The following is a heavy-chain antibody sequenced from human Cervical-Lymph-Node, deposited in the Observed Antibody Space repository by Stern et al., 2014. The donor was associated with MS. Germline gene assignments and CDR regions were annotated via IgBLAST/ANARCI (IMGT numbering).Heavy chain of an antibody. J-gene: IGHJ3*02. V-gene: IGHV4-31*03. CDR2: IYYSGST. CDR3: ARNRGYSGYGTESDAFDI. D-gene: IGHD5-12*01. Sequence: QLQLQESGPGLVKPSQTLSLTCTVSGGSIRSGGYYWSWIRQHPGKGLEWIGYIYYSGSTYYNPSLKSRVTISVDTSKNQFSLKLSSVTAADTAVYYCARNRGYSGYGTESDAFDIWGQGTMVTVSS. CDR1: GGSIRSGGYY.